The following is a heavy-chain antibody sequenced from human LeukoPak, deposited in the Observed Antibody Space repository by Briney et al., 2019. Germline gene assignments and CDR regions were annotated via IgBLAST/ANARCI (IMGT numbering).Heavy chain of an antibody. J-gene: IGHJ4*02. D-gene: IGHD2-15*01. Sequence: GGSLRLSCAASGFTFSDYYMSWIRQAPGKGLEWVSYISSSGYTIYYADSAKGRFTISRDNAKNSVYLQMNSLRAEDTAVYYCARPDCSGGSCYPPFDYWGQGTLVTVSS. CDR1: GFTFSDYY. V-gene: IGHV3-11*01. CDR3: ARPDCSGGSCYPPFDY. CDR2: ISSSGYTI.